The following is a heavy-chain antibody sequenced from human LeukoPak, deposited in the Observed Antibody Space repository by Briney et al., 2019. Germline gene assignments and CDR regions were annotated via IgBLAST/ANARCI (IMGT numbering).Heavy chain of an antibody. D-gene: IGHD3-10*01. CDR1: GFTFSNYA. V-gene: IGHV3-23*01. CDR3: AKDFKELRVRGVMGPIDY. CDR2: ISGSGGST. J-gene: IGHJ4*02. Sequence: GGSLRLSCAASGFTFSNYAMSWVRQAPGKGLEWVSAISGSGGSTYYADSVKGRFTISRDNSKNTLYLQMNSLRAEDTAVYYCAKDFKELRVRGVMGPIDYWGQGTLVTVSS.